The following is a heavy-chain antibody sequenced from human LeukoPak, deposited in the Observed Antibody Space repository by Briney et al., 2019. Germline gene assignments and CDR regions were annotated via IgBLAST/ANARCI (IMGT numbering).Heavy chain of an antibody. J-gene: IGHJ3*02. V-gene: IGHV4-34*01. CDR2: INHSGST. Sequence: SETLSLTCAVYGGSFSGYYWSWIRQPPGKGLEWIGEINHSGSTSYNPSLKSRVTISVDTSKNQFSLKLSSVTAADTAVYYCARLGVVVVISHDAFDIWGQGTMVTVSS. CDR3: ARLGVVVVISHDAFDI. CDR1: GGSFSGYY. D-gene: IGHD3-22*01.